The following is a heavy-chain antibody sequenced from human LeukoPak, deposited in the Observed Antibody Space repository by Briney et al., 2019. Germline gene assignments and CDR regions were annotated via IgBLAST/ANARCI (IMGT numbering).Heavy chain of an antibody. J-gene: IGHJ4*02. D-gene: IGHD2-2*01. V-gene: IGHV4-59*01. CDR1: GASISSFY. CDR3: AREGSTRDFDY. Sequence: SETLSLTCTISGASISSFYWSWIRQPPGKGLEWIGYIYYSGSTNYNPSLKSRVTISVDTSKNQFSLNLSSVTAEDTAVYYCAREGSTRDFDYWGQGTLVTVSS. CDR2: IYYSGST.